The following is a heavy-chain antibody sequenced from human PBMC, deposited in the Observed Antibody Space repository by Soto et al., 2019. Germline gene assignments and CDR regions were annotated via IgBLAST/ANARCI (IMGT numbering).Heavy chain of an antibody. CDR1: GGSLSSSSYY. V-gene: IGHV4-39*01. CDR3: ARDRDGYNYAFDI. CDR2: IYYSGST. D-gene: IGHD5-12*01. J-gene: IGHJ3*02. Sequence: TVSGGSLSSSSYYWGWIRQPPGKGLEWIGSIYYSGSTYYNQSLKSRVTISVDTSKNQFSLKLSSVTAADTAVYYCARDRDGYNYAFDIWGQGTMVTVS.